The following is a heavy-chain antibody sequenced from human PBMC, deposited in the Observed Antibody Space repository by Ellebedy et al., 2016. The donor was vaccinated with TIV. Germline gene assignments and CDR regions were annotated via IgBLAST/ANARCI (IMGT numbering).Heavy chain of an antibody. J-gene: IGHJ4*02. V-gene: IGHV3-23*01. Sequence: PGGSLRLSCAASGFTVSSNYMSWVRQAPGKGLEWVSAISGSGCSTYYADSVKGRFTISRDNSKNTLYLQMDSLRDEDTAVYYCAAGYSGGLYGIDYWGQGTLVIVSS. CDR1: GFTVSSNY. D-gene: IGHD6-19*01. CDR2: ISGSGCST. CDR3: AAGYSGGLYGIDY.